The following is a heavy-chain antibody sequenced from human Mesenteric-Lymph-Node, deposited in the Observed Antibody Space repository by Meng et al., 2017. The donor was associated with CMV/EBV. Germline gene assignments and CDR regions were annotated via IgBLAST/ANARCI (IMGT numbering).Heavy chain of an antibody. V-gene: IGHV4-61*01. D-gene: IGHD5-12*01. Sequence: SETLSLTCTVSGGSVSSGHYYWSWIRQPPGKGLEYIGYIYYSGSGNYNPSLKSRFTISVDTSTNQFSLKLSSVTAADTAVYYCARGGLRVYGMDVWGQGTTVTVSS. CDR2: IYYSGSG. CDR3: ARGGLRVYGMDV. J-gene: IGHJ6*02. CDR1: GGSVSSGHYY.